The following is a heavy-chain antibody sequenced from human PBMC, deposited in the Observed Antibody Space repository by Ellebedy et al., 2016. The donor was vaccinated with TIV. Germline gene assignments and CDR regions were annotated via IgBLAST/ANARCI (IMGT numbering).Heavy chain of an antibody. CDR1: GYTFSSYG. CDR3: ARDSMRGDPRSSYYYGMDV. V-gene: IGHV1-18*01. D-gene: IGHD3-16*01. J-gene: IGHJ6*02. CDR2: TSGYNGNT. Sequence: AASVKVSCKASGYTFSSYGISWARQAPGQGLEWMGWTSGYNGNTNYAQNVQGRVTLTTDTSTSTAYMELRSLRSDDTAVYYCARDSMRGDPRSSYYYGMDVWGQGTTVTVSS.